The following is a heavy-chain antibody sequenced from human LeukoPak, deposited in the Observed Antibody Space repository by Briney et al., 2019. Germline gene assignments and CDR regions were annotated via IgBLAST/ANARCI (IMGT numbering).Heavy chain of an antibody. CDR3: ARVISSGWGYYFDY. Sequence: PSETLSLTCTVSGGSISSSSYYWGWIRQPPGKGLEWVGSIYYSGSTYYNPSLKSRVTISVDTSKNQFSLKLSSVTAADTAVYYCARVISSGWGYYFDYWGQGTLVTVSS. CDR1: GGSISSSSYY. D-gene: IGHD6-19*01. V-gene: IGHV4-39*07. J-gene: IGHJ4*02. CDR2: IYYSGST.